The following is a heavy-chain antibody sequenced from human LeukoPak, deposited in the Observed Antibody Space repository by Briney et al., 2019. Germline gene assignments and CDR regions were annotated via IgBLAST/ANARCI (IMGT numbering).Heavy chain of an antibody. CDR1: GFTFSSYA. J-gene: IGHJ4*02. Sequence: GGSLRLSCAASGFTFSSYAMSWVRQAPGKGLEWVSFISSSGTTIYYADSVKGRFTISRDNAKSSLYLQMNSLRAEDTAVYYCASRGYSGYDFSYWGQGTLVTVSS. CDR2: ISSSGTTI. CDR3: ASRGYSGYDFSY. D-gene: IGHD5-12*01. V-gene: IGHV3-48*03.